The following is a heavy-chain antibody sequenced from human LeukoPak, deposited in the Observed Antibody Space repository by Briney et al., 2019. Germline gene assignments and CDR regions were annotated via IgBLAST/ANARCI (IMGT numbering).Heavy chain of an antibody. Sequence: PSETLSLTCAVYGGSFSGYYWSWIRQPPGKGLEWIGEINHSGSTNYNPSLKSRVTISVDTSKNQFSLKLSSVTAADTAVYYCARGSVYYGSGSYRRVSYYFDYWGQGTLVTVSS. J-gene: IGHJ4*02. D-gene: IGHD3-10*01. CDR1: GGSFSGYY. CDR3: ARGSVYYGSGSYRRVSYYFDY. CDR2: INHSGST. V-gene: IGHV4-34*01.